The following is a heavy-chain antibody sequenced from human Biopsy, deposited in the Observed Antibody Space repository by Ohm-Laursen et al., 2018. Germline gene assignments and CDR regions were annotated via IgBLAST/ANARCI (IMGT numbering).Heavy chain of an antibody. CDR1: GGSISSGGSY. CDR3: ARGDYFDSNGYFWFDP. J-gene: IGHJ5*02. CDR2: IFNSANT. Sequence: TLSLTCTVSGGSISSGGSYWSWFRQRPGRGLGWIGYIFNSANTYYNPSLKNLITISGDTSKNQFSLKLNSVTAADTAVYYCARGDYFDSNGYFWFDPWGQGTLVTVSS. D-gene: IGHD3-22*01. V-gene: IGHV4-31*01.